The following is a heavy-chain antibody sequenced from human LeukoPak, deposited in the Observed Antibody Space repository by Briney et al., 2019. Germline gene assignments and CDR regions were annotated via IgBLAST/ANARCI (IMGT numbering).Heavy chain of an antibody. CDR3: ARVDSGYRADAFDI. CDR2: IYYSGST. Sequence: SETLSLTCTVSGGSISSSSYYWGWIRQPPGKGLEWIGSIYYSGSTYYNPSLKSRVTISVDTSKNQFSLKLSSVTAADTAVYYCARVDSGYRADAFDIWGQGTMVTVSS. CDR1: GGSISSSSYY. V-gene: IGHV4-39*07. J-gene: IGHJ3*02. D-gene: IGHD5-12*01.